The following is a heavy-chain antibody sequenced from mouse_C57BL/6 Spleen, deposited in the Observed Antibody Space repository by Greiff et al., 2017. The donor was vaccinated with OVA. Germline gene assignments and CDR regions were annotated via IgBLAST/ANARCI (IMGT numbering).Heavy chain of an antibody. CDR3: ARSGPYGNYEDY. J-gene: IGHJ2*01. Sequence: QVQLQQSGPELVKPGASVKISCKASGYAFSSSWMNWVKQRPGKGLEWIGRIYPGDGDTNYNGKFKGKATLTADKSSSTAYMQLSSLTSEDSAVYFCARSGPYGNYEDYWGRGTTLTVSS. CDR2: IYPGDGDT. D-gene: IGHD2-1*01. V-gene: IGHV1-82*01. CDR1: GYAFSSSW.